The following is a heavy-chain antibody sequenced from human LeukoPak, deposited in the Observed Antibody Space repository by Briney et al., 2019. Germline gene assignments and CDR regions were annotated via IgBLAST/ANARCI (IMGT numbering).Heavy chain of an antibody. Sequence: PSETLSLTCTVSGVSISSSSYYWDWIRQPPGKGLEWIASIYYSGSTYYNPSLKSRVTISVDTSKNQFSLKLSSVTAADTAVYYCARSGSGYLRYYFDYWGQGTLVTVSS. J-gene: IGHJ4*02. D-gene: IGHD5-12*01. CDR1: GVSISSSSYY. V-gene: IGHV4-39*07. CDR2: IYYSGST. CDR3: ARSGSGYLRYYFDY.